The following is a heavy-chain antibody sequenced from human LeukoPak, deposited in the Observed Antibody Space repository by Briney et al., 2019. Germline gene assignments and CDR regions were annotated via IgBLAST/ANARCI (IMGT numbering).Heavy chain of an antibody. CDR1: GFTFSCCW. J-gene: IGHJ4*02. Sequence: GGSLRLSCAASGFTFSCCWMTWVRQAPGKGLEWVANIKQDGTGKYSVDSVKGRFTISRDNAKNSLYLQINSLRAEDTAVYYFARDLGEGYGVFDYWGQGTLVTVSS. D-gene: IGHD4-17*01. CDR3: ARDLGEGYGVFDY. V-gene: IGHV3-7*04. CDR2: IKQDGTGK.